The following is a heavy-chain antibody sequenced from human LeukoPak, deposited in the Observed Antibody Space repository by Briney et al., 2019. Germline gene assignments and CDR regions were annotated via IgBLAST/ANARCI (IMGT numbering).Heavy chain of an antibody. D-gene: IGHD3-9*01. CDR1: GGTFSSYA. Sequence: GASVTVSCKASGGTFSSYAISWVRQAPGQGLEWMGWINTNTGNPTYAQGFTGRFVFSLDTSVSTAYLQISSLKAEDTAVYYCASSGSGDILTGYYPSYYYYYMDVWGKGTTVTVSS. V-gene: IGHV7-4-1*02. CDR3: ASSGSGDILTGYYPSYYYYYMDV. J-gene: IGHJ6*03. CDR2: INTNTGNP.